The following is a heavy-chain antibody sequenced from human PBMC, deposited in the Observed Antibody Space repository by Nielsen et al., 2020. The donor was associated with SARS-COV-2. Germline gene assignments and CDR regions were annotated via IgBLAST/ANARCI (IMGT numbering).Heavy chain of an antibody. Sequence: ASVKVSCKASGYTFTSYGISWVRQAPGQGLEWMGWISAYNGNTNYAQKLQGRVTMTTDTSTSTAYMELRSLRSDDTAVYYCARTTYYYDSSGYYEFQHWGQGTLVTVSS. CDR1: GYTFTSYG. D-gene: IGHD3-22*01. CDR2: ISAYNGNT. V-gene: IGHV1-18*01. CDR3: ARTTYYYDSSGYYEFQH. J-gene: IGHJ1*01.